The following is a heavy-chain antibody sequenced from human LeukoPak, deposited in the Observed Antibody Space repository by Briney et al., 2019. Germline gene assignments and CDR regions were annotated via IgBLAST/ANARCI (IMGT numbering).Heavy chain of an antibody. D-gene: IGHD6-6*01. CDR1: GGTFSSYA. J-gene: IGHJ3*02. V-gene: IGHV1-69*13. CDR2: IIPIFGTA. CDR3: ARGHRIAARPNAFDI. Sequence: SVKVSCKASGGTFSSYAISWVRQAPGQGLEWMGGIIPIFGTANYAQKFQGRVTITADESTSTAYMELSSLRSEDTAVYYCARGHRIAARPNAFDIWGQGTMVTVSS.